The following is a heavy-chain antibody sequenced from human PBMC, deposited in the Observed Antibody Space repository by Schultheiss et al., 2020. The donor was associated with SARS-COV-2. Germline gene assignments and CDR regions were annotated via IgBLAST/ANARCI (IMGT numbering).Heavy chain of an antibody. D-gene: IGHD3-10*01. J-gene: IGHJ4*02. CDR1: GFTFSSYG. Sequence: GESLKISCAASGFTFSSYGMHWVRQAPGKGLEWVAVIWYDGSNKYYADSVKGRFTISRDNSKNTLYLQMNSLRAEDTAVYYCAKGSNVQGYLDYWGQGTLVTVSS. CDR3: AKGSNVQGYLDY. V-gene: IGHV3-33*06. CDR2: IWYDGSNK.